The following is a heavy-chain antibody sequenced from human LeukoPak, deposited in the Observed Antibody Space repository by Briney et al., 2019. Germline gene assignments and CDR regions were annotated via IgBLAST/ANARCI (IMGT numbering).Heavy chain of an antibody. D-gene: IGHD2-15*01. J-gene: IGHJ4*02. Sequence: PGGSLRLSCAASGFTFSSYGMHWVRQAPGKGLEWVAFIWYDGSNKYYADSVKGRFTISRDNSKNTLYLQMNSLRAEDTAVYYCASPPSGSPRIWGQGTLVTVSS. CDR1: GFTFSSYG. CDR3: ASPPSGSPRI. CDR2: IWYDGSNK. V-gene: IGHV3-30*02.